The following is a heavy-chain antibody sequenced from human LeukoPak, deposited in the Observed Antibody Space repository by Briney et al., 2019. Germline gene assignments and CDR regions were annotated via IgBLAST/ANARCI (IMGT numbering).Heavy chain of an antibody. V-gene: IGHV4-31*03. CDR2: IYYSGST. J-gene: IGHJ4*02. CDR1: GGSISSGGYY. CDR3: AREGRPAASFDY. Sequence: PSRTLSLTCTVSGGSISSGGYYWSWIRQHPGKGLEWIGYIYYSGSTYYNPSLKSRVTISVDTSKNQFSLKLSSVTAADTAVYYCAREGRPAASFDYWGQGTLVTVSS.